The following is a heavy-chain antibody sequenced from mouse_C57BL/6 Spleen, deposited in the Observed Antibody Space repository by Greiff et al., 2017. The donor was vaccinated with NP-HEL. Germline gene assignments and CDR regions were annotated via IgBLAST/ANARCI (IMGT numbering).Heavy chain of an antibody. D-gene: IGHD2-3*01. J-gene: IGHJ3*01. V-gene: IGHV1-72*01. CDR1: GYTFTSYW. CDR3: ANDGYCPWFAY. Sequence: QVQLQQPGAELVKPGASVQLSCKASGYTFTSYWMHWVKQRPGRGLEWIGRIDPNSGGTKYNEKFKSKATLTVDKPSRPATMQHSSLASEDFAVYYCANDGYCPWFAYWGQGTLVTVSA. CDR2: IDPNSGGT.